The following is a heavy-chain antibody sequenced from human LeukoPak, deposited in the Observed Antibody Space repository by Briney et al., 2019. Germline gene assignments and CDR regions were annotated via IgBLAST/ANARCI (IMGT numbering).Heavy chain of an antibody. J-gene: IGHJ4*02. V-gene: IGHV3-33*01. D-gene: IGHD3-10*01. CDR1: GFTFSSYG. Sequence: GGSLRLSCAASGFTFSSYGMHWVRQAPGKGLEWVAVIWYDGSNKYYADSVKGRFTISRDNSKNTLYLQMNSLRAEDTAVYYCARDLGYYYGSGSYSDYWGQGTLVTVSS. CDR2: IWYDGSNK. CDR3: ARDLGYYYGSGSYSDY.